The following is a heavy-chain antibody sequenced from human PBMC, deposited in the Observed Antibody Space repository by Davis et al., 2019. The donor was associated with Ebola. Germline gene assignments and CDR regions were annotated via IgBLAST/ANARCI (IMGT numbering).Heavy chain of an antibody. D-gene: IGHD3-10*01. CDR1: SHTFSSNSGA. V-gene: IGHV6-1*01. J-gene: IGHJ6*04. CDR2: TYYSSKWYK. CDR3: ARGWFRGGMDV. Sequence: PSETLSLTCDISSHTFSSNSGAWNWIRQSPSRGLEWLGRTYYSSKWYKDYAVSVKSRITINPDTSKNQFSLHLNSVTPEDTALYYCARGWFRGGMDVWGEGTTVTVSS.